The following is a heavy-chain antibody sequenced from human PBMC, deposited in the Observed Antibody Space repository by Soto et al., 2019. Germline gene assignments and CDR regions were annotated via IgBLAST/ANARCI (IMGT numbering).Heavy chain of an antibody. CDR2: INPNSGGT. CDR3: ARSTVGYSGYDSPDYYYMDV. V-gene: IGHV1-2*04. CDR1: GYTFTGYY. D-gene: IGHD5-12*01. Sequence: GASVKVSCKASGYTFTGYYMHWVRQAPGQGLEWMGWINPNSGGTNYAQKFQGWVTMTRDTSISTAYMELSRLRSDDTAVYYCARSTVGYSGYDSPDYYYMDVWGKGTTVTSP. J-gene: IGHJ6*03.